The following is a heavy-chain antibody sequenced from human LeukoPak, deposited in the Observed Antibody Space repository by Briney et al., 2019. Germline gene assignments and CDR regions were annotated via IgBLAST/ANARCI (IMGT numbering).Heavy chain of an antibody. CDR2: ISSTSSYI. V-gene: IGHV3-21*01. D-gene: IGHD6-13*01. J-gene: IGHJ4*02. CDR1: GFTFSTYT. Sequence: GGSLRLSCAASGFTFSTYTMNWVRQAPGEGLEWVSSISSTSSYIYYADSVKGRFTISRDNAKNSLYLQMNSLRAEDAAVYYCARVATAGTVADYWGQGTLVTVSS. CDR3: ARVATAGTVADY.